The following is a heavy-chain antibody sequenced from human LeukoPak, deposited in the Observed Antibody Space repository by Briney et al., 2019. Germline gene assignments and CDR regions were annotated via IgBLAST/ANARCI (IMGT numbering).Heavy chain of an antibody. D-gene: IGHD3-22*01. V-gene: IGHV3-21*01. CDR1: GFTFSSYS. CDR3: ARVGDYYDSSGYYYAWDY. Sequence: PGGSLRLSCAASGFTFSSYSMNWVRQAPGKGLEWVSSISSSSSYIYYADSVKGRFTISRDNAKNSLYLQMNSLRAEDTAVYYCARVGDYYDSSGYYYAWDYWGQGTLVTVSS. J-gene: IGHJ4*02. CDR2: ISSSSSYI.